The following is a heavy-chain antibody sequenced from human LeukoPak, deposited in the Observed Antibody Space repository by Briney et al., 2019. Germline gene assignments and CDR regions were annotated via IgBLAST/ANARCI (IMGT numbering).Heavy chain of an antibody. Sequence: KPGGSLRLSCAASGFTFSSYSMNWVRQAPGKGLEWVSSISSSSSYVYYADSVKGRFTISRDNAKNSLYLQMKSLRAEDTAVYYSARVRSTPHGYTDVWGKGTTVTVSS. CDR1: GFTFSSYS. J-gene: IGHJ6*03. CDR2: ISSSSSYV. D-gene: IGHD3-3*01. CDR3: ARVRSTPHGYTDV. V-gene: IGHV3-21*01.